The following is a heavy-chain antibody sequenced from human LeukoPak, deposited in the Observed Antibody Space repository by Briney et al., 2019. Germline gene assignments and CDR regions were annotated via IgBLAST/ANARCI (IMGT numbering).Heavy chain of an antibody. CDR3: ARDIPSGFYTPDY. V-gene: IGHV3-7*01. J-gene: IGHJ4*02. CDR1: GFTFSDYW. D-gene: IGHD5-12*01. Sequence: RPGGSLRLSCVASGFTFSDYWMSWVRQAPGKGLEWVANIETDGDQNNYVDSVKGRFAISRDNARNSLYLQMNSLTDEDTAVYYCARDIPSGFYTPDYWGRGTLVTVSS. CDR2: IETDGDQN.